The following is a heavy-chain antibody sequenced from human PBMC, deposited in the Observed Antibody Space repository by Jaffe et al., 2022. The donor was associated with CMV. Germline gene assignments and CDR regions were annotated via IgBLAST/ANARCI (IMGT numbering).Heavy chain of an antibody. CDR1: GGSISSSSYY. V-gene: IGHV4-39*01. D-gene: IGHD6-19*01. Sequence: QLQLQESGPGLVKPSETLSLTCTVSGGSISSSSYYWGWIRQPPGKGLEWIGSIYYSGSTYYNPSLKSRVTISVDTSKNQFSLKLSSVTAADTAVYYCARPGGAVAGFLVQYWYFDLWGRGTLVTVSS. J-gene: IGHJ2*01. CDR2: IYYSGST. CDR3: ARPGGAVAGFLVQYWYFDL.